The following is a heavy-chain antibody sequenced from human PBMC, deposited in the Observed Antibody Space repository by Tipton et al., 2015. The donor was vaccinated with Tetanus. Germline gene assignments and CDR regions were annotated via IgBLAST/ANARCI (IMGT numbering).Heavy chain of an antibody. V-gene: IGHV3-33*01. CDR2: IWYDGSNK. D-gene: IGHD6-19*01. J-gene: IGHJ5*02. Sequence: AASGFTFSSYGMHWVRQAPGKGLEWGAVIWYDGSNKYYADSVKGRFTISRDNSKNTPYLQMNSLRAEDTAVYYCARGAQWPGPNWFDPWGQGTLVTVSS. CDR1: GFTFSSYG. CDR3: ARGAQWPGPNWFDP.